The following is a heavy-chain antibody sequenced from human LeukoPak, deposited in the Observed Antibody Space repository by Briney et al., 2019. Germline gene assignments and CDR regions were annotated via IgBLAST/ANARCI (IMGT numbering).Heavy chain of an antibody. CDR2: INWNGGGT. J-gene: IGHJ4*02. CDR1: GFTFDDYG. CDR3: ARARWGSTSPFDY. V-gene: IGHV3-20*04. Sequence: GGSLRLSCAASGFTFDDYGMSWVRQAPGKGLERVSGINWNGGGTGYADSVKGRFTISRDNAKNSLYLQMNSLRAEDTALYYCARARWGSTSPFDYWGQGTLVTVSS. D-gene: IGHD2-2*01.